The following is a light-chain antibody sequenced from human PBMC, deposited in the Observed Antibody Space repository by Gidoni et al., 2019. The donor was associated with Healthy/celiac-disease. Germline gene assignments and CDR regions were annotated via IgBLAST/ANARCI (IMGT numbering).Light chain of an antibody. J-gene: IGKJ5*01. Sequence: EIVLTQSPGTLSLSPGERATLSCRASQSVSSSYLAWYQQKPGQAPRLLIYVASCMATSIPDRFSGSGSGTDFTLTISRLEPEDFAVYYCQQYGSSPPITFGQXTRLEIK. CDR2: VAS. CDR1: QSVSSSY. CDR3: QQYGSSPPIT. V-gene: IGKV3-20*01.